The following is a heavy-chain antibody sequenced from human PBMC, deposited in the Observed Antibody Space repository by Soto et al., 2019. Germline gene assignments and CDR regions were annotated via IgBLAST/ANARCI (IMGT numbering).Heavy chain of an antibody. Sequence: VQLLESGGGLVQPGGSLRLSCAASGFTFSSYAMNWVRQAPGKGLEWVSGIRSSGGATYYADSVKGRFTISRSNSKNALYLQMNSLRAEDTAVYYCAKDKGSTVSPSDYYYNGMDVWGQGTTVTVSS. CDR1: GFTFSSYA. CDR2: IRSSGGAT. V-gene: IGHV3-23*01. D-gene: IGHD4-17*01. CDR3: AKDKGSTVSPSDYYYNGMDV. J-gene: IGHJ6*02.